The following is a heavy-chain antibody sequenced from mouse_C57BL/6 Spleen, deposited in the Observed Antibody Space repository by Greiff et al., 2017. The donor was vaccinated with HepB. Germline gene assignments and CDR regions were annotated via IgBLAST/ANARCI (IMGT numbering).Heavy chain of an antibody. Sequence: EVKVEESGPGLVKPSQSLSLTCSVTGYSITSGYYWNWIRQFPGNKLEWMGYISYDGSNNYNPSLKNRISITRDTSKNQFFLKLNSVTTEDTATYYCARGGGVYYYGSSPSMDYWGQGTSVTVSS. V-gene: IGHV3-6*01. J-gene: IGHJ4*01. CDR1: GYSITSGYY. CDR3: ARGGGVYYYGSSPSMDY. D-gene: IGHD1-1*01. CDR2: ISYDGSN.